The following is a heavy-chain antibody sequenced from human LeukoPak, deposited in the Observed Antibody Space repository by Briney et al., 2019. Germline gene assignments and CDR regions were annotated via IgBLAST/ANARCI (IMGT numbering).Heavy chain of an antibody. V-gene: IGHV1-2*02. CDR1: GYTFTGYD. D-gene: IGHD6-6*01. Sequence: ASVKVSCKASGYTFTGYDMYWVRQAPGQGLELMRWINPNSGGTNYAQKFQGRVTMTRDTSISTAYMELSRLRSDDTAVYYCATFEYTSSSLNYWGQGTLVTVSS. CDR2: INPNSGGT. J-gene: IGHJ4*02. CDR3: ATFEYTSSSLNY.